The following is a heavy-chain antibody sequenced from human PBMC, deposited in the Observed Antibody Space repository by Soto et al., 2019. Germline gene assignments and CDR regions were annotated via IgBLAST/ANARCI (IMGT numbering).Heavy chain of an antibody. Sequence: EVQLLESGGGLVQPGGSLILSCAASGFTFNNYAMSWVRKTPGKGLEYVSTILGSGGNTFYADSVKGRYTISRDNSKDTLFLQMSSLRVEDTAIYYCGKGDRNSGLDPWGQGTLVIVSS. D-gene: IGHD3-10*01. J-gene: IGHJ5*02. CDR2: ILGSGGNT. V-gene: IGHV3-23*01. CDR3: GKGDRNSGLDP. CDR1: GFTFNNYA.